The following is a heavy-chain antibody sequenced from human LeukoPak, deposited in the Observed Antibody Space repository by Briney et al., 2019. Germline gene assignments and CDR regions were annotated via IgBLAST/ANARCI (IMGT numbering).Heavy chain of an antibody. CDR2: ISWNSGSI. J-gene: IGHJ4*02. D-gene: IGHD3-22*01. CDR1: GFTFDDYA. CDR3: AKGGRYYYDSSGYDDY. V-gene: IGHV3-9*01. Sequence: GGSLRLSCAASGFTFDDYAMHWVRQAPGKGLEWVSGISWNSGSIGYADSVKGRFTISRDNAKNPLYLQMNSLRAEDTALYYCAKGGRYYYDSSGYDDYWGQGTLVTVSS.